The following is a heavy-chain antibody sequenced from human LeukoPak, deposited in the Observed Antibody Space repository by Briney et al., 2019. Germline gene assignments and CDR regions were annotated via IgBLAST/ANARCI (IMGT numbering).Heavy chain of an antibody. J-gene: IGHJ4*02. Sequence: SQTLSLTCSVSGDSVTSGDYYWSWIRQPAGKGLEWIGRIYTGVTTNYNPSLKSRVTISVDTSKNQFSLKLSSVTAAGTAVYYCARGAITIFGVVTLDYWGQGTLVTVSS. D-gene: IGHD3-3*01. V-gene: IGHV4-61*02. CDR2: IYTGVTT. CDR3: ARGAITIFGVVTLDY. CDR1: GDSVTSGDYY.